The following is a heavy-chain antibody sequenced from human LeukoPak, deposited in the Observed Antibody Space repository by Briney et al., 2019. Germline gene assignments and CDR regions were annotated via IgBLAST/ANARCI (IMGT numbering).Heavy chain of an antibody. CDR1: GGTFSSYA. D-gene: IGHD7-27*01. J-gene: IGHJ3*02. CDR2: IISIFGTA. CDR3: ARGPLTVDAFDI. Sequence: ASVKVSCKASGGTFSSYAISWVRQAPGQGLEWMGGIISIFGTANYAQKFQGRVTITTDESTSTAYMELSSLRSEDTAVYYCARGPLTVDAFDIWGQGTMVTVSS. V-gene: IGHV1-69*05.